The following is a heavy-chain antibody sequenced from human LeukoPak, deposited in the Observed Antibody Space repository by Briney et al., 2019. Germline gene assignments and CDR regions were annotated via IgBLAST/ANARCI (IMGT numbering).Heavy chain of an antibody. D-gene: IGHD3-22*01. CDR1: GYTFTSYA. Sequence: ASVKVSCKASGYTFTSYAMHWVRQAPGQRLEGMGWINAGNGNTKYSQKFQGRVTITRDTSASTAYMELSSLRSEDTAVYYCARSPYYYDSSGYYLGYWGQGTLVTVSS. V-gene: IGHV1-3*01. CDR3: ARSPYYYDSSGYYLGY. J-gene: IGHJ4*02. CDR2: INAGNGNT.